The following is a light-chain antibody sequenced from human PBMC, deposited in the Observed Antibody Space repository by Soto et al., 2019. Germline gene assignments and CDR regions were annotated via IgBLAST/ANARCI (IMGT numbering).Light chain of an antibody. CDR2: LDRSGSY. J-gene: IGLJ3*02. Sequence: QSVLTQSSSASASLGSSVKLTCILSSGHNTYIIAWHQQQPGKAPRFLMTLDRSGSYNRGSGVPDRFSGSSSGADRYLTISNLQFEDDGDYYWETWYSNTHKVFGGGTKLTVL. CDR3: ETWYSNTHKV. V-gene: IGLV4-60*02. CDR1: SGHNTYI.